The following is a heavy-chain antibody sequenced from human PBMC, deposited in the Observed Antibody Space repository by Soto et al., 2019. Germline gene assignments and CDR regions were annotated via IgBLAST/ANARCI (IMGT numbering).Heavy chain of an antibody. Sequence: ASVKVSCKASGYTFFTYDISWVRQAPGQGLEWMGWISAYSGDTKYAQKFQGRVTMTTDTSTTTAYLELRSLRSDDTAVYYCARHHGPTTSENWFDPWGQGTLVTVSS. CDR2: ISAYSGDT. V-gene: IGHV1-18*01. D-gene: IGHD5-12*01. CDR3: ARHHGPTTSENWFDP. J-gene: IGHJ5*02. CDR1: GYTFFTYD.